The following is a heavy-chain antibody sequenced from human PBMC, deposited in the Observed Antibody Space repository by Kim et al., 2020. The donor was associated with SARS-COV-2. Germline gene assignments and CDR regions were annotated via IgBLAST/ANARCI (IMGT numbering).Heavy chain of an antibody. Sequence: SETLSLTCAVYGGSFSCYYWSWIRQPPGKGLEWIGEINHSGSTNYNPSLKSLVTISVDTSKNQFSLKLSSVTAADTAVYYCARGLRYDYVWGSYRSDYYYGMDVWGQGTTVTVSS. J-gene: IGHJ6*02. CDR2: INHSGST. CDR1: GGSFSCYY. D-gene: IGHD3-16*02. V-gene: IGHV4-34*01. CDR3: ARGLRYDYVWGSYRSDYYYGMDV.